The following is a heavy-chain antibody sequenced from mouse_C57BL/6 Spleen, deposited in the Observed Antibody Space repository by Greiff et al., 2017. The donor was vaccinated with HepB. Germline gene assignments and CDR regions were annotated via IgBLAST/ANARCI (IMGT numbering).Heavy chain of an antibody. J-gene: IGHJ4*01. CDR2: IHPNSGST. D-gene: IGHD3-2*02. Sequence: QVQLQQPGAELVKPGASVKLSCKASGYTFTSYWMHWVKQRPGQGLEWIGMIHPNSGSTNYNEKFKSKATLTVDKSSSTAYMQLSSLTPEDSAVYYCAREGQLRLRGAMDYWGQGTSVTVSS. CDR1: GYTFTSYW. CDR3: AREGQLRLRGAMDY. V-gene: IGHV1-64*01.